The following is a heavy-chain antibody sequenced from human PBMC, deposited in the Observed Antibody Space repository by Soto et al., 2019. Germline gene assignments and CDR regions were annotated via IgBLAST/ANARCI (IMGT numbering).Heavy chain of an antibody. V-gene: IGHV3-33*01. CDR1: GLTFSSYG. CDR2: IWYDGSNK. J-gene: IGHJ4*02. CDR3: VRASYCSGGSCYNLDY. Sequence: PGGSLRLSCAASGLTFSSYGMHWVRQAPGKGLEWVAVIWYDGSNKYYDDSVKGRFTISRDNSKKTLDLQMNSLRAEDTAVYYCVRASYCSGGSCYNLDYWGQGTLVTVSS. D-gene: IGHD2-15*01.